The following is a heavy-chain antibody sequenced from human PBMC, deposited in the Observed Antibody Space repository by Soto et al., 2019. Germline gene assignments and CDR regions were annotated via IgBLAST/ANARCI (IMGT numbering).Heavy chain of an antibody. D-gene: IGHD3-10*01. CDR1: GGSISSSSYY. V-gene: IGHV4-39*01. CDR2: ICYSGST. J-gene: IGHJ6*02. Sequence: PSETLSLTCTVSGGSISSSSYYWGWIRQPPGKGLEWIGSICYSGSTYYNPSLKSRVTISVDTSKNQFSLKLSPVTAADTAVYYCARLRAYTITMVRGVIADVWGRGTTVTVSS. CDR3: ARLRAYTITMVRGVIADV.